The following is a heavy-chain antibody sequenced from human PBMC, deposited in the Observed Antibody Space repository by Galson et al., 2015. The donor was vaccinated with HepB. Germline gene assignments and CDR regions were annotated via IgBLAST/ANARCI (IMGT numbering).Heavy chain of an antibody. Sequence: SLRLSCAASGFTFSSYAMHWVRQAPGKGLEWVAVISYDGSNKYYADSVKGRFTISRDNSKNTLYLQMNSLRAEDTAVYYCAREGRRRHFYDWVDYFDYWGQGTLVTVSS. CDR2: ISYDGSNK. D-gene: IGHD5/OR15-5a*01. CDR1: GFTFSSYA. J-gene: IGHJ4*02. V-gene: IGHV3-30*04. CDR3: AREGRRRHFYDWVDYFDY.